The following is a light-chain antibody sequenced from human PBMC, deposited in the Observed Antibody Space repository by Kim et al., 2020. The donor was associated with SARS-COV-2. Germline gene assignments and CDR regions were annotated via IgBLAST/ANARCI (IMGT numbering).Light chain of an antibody. V-gene: IGLV1-44*01. CDR2: SDN. CDR3: AGWDEGRKDYV. CDR1: RSNIGSQP. Sequence: GQTVTISCSGSRSNIGSQPLISCRQHARTAPTHLIYSDNQRPPGVLDRFSGSKSGAKASLAIGGVQPEDEGVYYCAGWDEGRKDYVFGTGTKVTVL. J-gene: IGLJ1*01.